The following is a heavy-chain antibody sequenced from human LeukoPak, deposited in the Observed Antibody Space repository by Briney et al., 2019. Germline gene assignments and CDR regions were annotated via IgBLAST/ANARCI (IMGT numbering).Heavy chain of an antibody. Sequence: PSETLSLTCAVYGGSFSGYYWSWIRQPPGKGLEWIGEINHSGSTNYNPSLKGLVTISVDTSKNQFSLKLSSVTAADTAVYYCARGAGFGELLPSNFDYWGQGTLVTVSS. CDR1: GGSFSGYY. CDR2: INHSGST. V-gene: IGHV4-34*01. D-gene: IGHD3-10*01. J-gene: IGHJ4*02. CDR3: ARGAGFGELLPSNFDY.